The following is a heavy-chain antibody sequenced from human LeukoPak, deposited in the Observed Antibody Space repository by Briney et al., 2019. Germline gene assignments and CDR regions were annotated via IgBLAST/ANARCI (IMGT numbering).Heavy chain of an antibody. Sequence: ASVKVSCKASGYTFTGYYMHWVRQPPAQGLEWMGWINPNSSGTNYAQKFHGRVTMTRVTSTSTAYTELIRLRSDDTTVYLCVRGRWLQLTAYWGQGTLVTVS. CDR2: INPNSSGT. CDR3: VRGRWLQLTAY. J-gene: IGHJ4*02. D-gene: IGHD5-24*01. CDR1: GYTFTGYY. V-gene: IGHV1-2*02.